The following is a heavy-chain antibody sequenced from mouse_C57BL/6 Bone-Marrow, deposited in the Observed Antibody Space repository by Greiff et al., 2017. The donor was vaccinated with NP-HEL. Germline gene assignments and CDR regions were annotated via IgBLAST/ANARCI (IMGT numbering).Heavy chain of an antibody. V-gene: IGHV1-59*01. CDR2: IDPSDSDT. CDR1: GYTFTSYW. J-gene: IGHJ2*01. Sequence: QVQLQQPGAELVRPGTSVKLSCKASGYTFTSYWMHWVKQRPGQGLEWIGVIDPSDSDTNYNQKFKGKATLTVDTSSSTAYMQLSSLTSEDSAVFYCTREVYVSGSVAYYFDSGGQGTTLTVSS. D-gene: IGHD1-1*01. CDR3: TREVYVSGSVAYYFDS.